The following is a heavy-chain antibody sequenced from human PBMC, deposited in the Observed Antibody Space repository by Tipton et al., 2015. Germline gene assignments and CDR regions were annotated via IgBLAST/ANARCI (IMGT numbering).Heavy chain of an antibody. V-gene: IGHV3-7*01. CDR3: ASRYCSGGSCYPYWDY. CDR2: IKQDGSEK. D-gene: IGHD2-15*01. Sequence: SLRLSCAASGLTFSSYWMSWVRQAPGKGLEWVANIKQDGSEKYYVDSVKGRFTISRDNAKNSLYLQMNSLRGEDTAVYYCASRYCSGGSCYPYWDYWGPGTLVTVSS. CDR1: GLTFSSYW. J-gene: IGHJ4*02.